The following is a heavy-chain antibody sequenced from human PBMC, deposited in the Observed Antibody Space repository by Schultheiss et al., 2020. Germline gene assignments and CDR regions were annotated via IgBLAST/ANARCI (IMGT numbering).Heavy chain of an antibody. Sequence: SETLSLTCAVYGGSFSGYYWNWIRQPPGKGLEWIGEINHSGSTNYNPSLKSRVTISVDTSKNQFSLKLSSVTAADTAVYYCARENGSGSYYNDAFDIWGQGTMVTDSS. CDR1: GGSFSGYY. J-gene: IGHJ3*02. V-gene: IGHV4-34*01. D-gene: IGHD3-10*01. CDR2: INHSGST. CDR3: ARENGSGSYYNDAFDI.